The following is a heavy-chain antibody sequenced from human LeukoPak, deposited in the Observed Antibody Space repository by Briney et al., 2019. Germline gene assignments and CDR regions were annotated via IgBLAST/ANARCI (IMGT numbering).Heavy chain of an antibody. CDR2: IYYSGST. CDR3: ARVRAQTQDAFDI. Sequence: SETLSLTCTVSGGSISSYYWSWIRQPPGKGLEWIGYIYYSGSTNYNPSLKSRVTISVDTSKNQFSLKLSSVTAADTAVYYCARVRAQTQDAFDIWGQGTMVTVSS. J-gene: IGHJ3*02. CDR1: GGSISSYY. D-gene: IGHD4-23*01. V-gene: IGHV4-59*01.